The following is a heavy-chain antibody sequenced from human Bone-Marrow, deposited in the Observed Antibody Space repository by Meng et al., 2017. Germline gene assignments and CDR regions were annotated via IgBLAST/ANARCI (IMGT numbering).Heavy chain of an antibody. CDR1: GFSFSSYA. J-gene: IGHJ3*02. CDR2: IWYDGSNK. V-gene: IGHV3-33*08. Sequence: GESPKISCAASGFSFSSYAMSWVRQAPGKGLEWVAVIWYDGSNKYYADSVKGRFTISSDNSKNKLYLQMNSLRAEDTAVYYCARDLIGGSGSYYGAFDIWGQGTMVTVSS. D-gene: IGHD3-10*01. CDR3: ARDLIGGSGSYYGAFDI.